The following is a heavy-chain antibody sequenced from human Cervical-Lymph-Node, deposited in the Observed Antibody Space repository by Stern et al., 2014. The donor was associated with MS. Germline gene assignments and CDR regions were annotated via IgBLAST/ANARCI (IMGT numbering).Heavy chain of an antibody. CDR2: ISGSNSTI. D-gene: IGHD1-26*01. CDR3: ARDEGGGSYPLDF. J-gene: IGHJ4*02. CDR1: GFAFSRHS. Sequence: EVQLVESGGGLVQPGGSLRLSCAASGFAFSRHSMNWVRQAPGKGLEWISYISGSNSTIHYADSVKGRFTISRNNARNSVYLQMNSLRDGDTAVYYCARDEGGGSYPLDFWGQGTLVTVSS. V-gene: IGHV3-48*02.